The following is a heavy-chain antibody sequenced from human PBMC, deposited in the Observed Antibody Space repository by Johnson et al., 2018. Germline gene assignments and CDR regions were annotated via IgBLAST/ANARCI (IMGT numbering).Heavy chain of an antibody. CDR3: AREGNGDHGMDV. D-gene: IGHD4-17*01. J-gene: IGHJ6*02. CDR1: GFVFSGFA. V-gene: IGHV3-33*01. Sequence: VQLVESGGGVVQPGRSLRLSCAASGFVFSGFAMHWVRQPPGKGLEWVAIIWYDGRQKSYGDFVKGRLTISRDNSKNIVYLEMRSLRVDDTAVYFCAREGNGDHGMDVWGQGTTVIVSS. CDR2: IWYDGRQK.